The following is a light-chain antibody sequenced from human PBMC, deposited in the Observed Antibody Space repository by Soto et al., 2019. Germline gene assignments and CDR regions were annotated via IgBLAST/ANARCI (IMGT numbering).Light chain of an antibody. CDR3: QQYNSYSRT. V-gene: IGKV1-5*01. CDR1: QSISSW. J-gene: IGKJ1*01. CDR2: DAS. Sequence: DIQMTQSPSTLSASVGARVTITSRASQSISSWLAWYQQKPGKAPNLLIYDASSLESGVPSRFSGSGSGTEFTLTISSLQPDDFATYYCQQYNSYSRTFGQGTKVDIK.